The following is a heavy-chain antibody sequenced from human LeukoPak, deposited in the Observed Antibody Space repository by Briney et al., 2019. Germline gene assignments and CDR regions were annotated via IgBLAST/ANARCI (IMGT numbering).Heavy chain of an antibody. CDR2: IYWDDDK. CDR1: GFSLSTGGVG. J-gene: IGHJ4*02. V-gene: IGHV2-5*02. CDR3: AHSPTWGTTGTTFDY. Sequence: SSPTLVNPTQTLTLTCTFSGFSLSTGGVGVGWNRQPPGKALEWLALIYWDDDKTYSPSLKSRLTITKDTSKNQVVLTMANMDPVDTATYYCAHSPTWGTTGTTFDYWGQGTLVTVSS. D-gene: IGHD1-1*01.